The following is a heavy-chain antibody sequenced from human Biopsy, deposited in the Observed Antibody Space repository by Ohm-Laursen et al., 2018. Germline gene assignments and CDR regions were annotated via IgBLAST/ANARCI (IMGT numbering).Heavy chain of an antibody. Sequence: SSVKVSCKSSGDTVTSYAISWVRQAPGQGLEWMGRIDPFTDVTNYAHNFQGRVTITADRSTPTAYVEVSSLRSDDTAVFYCATDARWDLSLDAFHVWGQETKVTVSS. V-gene: IGHV1-69*04. CDR3: ATDARWDLSLDAFHV. J-gene: IGHJ3*01. CDR1: GDTVTSYA. D-gene: IGHD1-26*01. CDR2: IDPFTDVT.